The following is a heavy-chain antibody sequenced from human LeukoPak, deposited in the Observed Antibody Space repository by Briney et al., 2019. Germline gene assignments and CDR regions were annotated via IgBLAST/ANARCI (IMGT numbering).Heavy chain of an antibody. D-gene: IGHD3-3*01. CDR3: ARDDFTPLAAGNWFDP. Sequence: ASVTVSCMDSGYTFPSYGISWVRQAPGQGLEWVGWISAYNGNANYAQKVQGRATMTTDTSTSTAYMELRSLRSDDTAVYYCARDDFTPLAAGNWFDPWGQGTLVTVSS. CDR2: ISAYNGNA. V-gene: IGHV1-18*01. J-gene: IGHJ5*02. CDR1: GYTFPSYG.